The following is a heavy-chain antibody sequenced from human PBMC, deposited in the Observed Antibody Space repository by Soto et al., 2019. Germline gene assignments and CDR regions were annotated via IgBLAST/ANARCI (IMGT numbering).Heavy chain of an antibody. D-gene: IGHD3-22*01. CDR2: ISGSGGST. J-gene: IGHJ6*02. Sequence: VGSLRLSCAASGFTFSSFATSWVRQAPGKGLEWVSAISGSGGSTYYADSVKGRFTISRDNSKNTLYLQMNSLRAEDTAVYYCAKRYYYDSSGYYPDYYYYGMDVWGQGTTVTVSS. CDR3: AKRYYYDSSGYYPDYYYYGMDV. V-gene: IGHV3-23*01. CDR1: GFTFSSFA.